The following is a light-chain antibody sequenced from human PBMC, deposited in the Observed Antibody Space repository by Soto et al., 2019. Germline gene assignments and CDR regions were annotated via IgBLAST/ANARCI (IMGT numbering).Light chain of an antibody. Sequence: EIVMTQSPATLSVSPGERATLSCRASQSVSSNLAWYQQKPGQAPRLLLYGASTRATGIPGRFSGSGSGTDFTLTISSLQSEDCAVYYCQQHNYWPSFGQGTKLEIK. CDR1: QSVSSN. CDR2: GAS. V-gene: IGKV3-15*01. CDR3: QQHNYWPS. J-gene: IGKJ2*01.